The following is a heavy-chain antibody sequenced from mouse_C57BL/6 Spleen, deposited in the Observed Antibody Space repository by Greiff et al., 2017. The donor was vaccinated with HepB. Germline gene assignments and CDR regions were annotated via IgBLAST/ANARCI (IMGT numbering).Heavy chain of an antibody. CDR3: ASGLITTEDFDV. J-gene: IGHJ1*03. V-gene: IGHV5-17*01. Sequence: EVMLVESGGGLVKPGGSLKLSCAASGFTFSDYGMHWVRQAPAKGLEWVAYISSGSSTIYYADTVKGRFTISGDNARNTLFLQMTSLSSEDTAMYYCASGLITTEDFDVWGTGTTVTVSS. CDR2: ISSGSSTI. D-gene: IGHD1-1*01. CDR1: GFTFSDYG.